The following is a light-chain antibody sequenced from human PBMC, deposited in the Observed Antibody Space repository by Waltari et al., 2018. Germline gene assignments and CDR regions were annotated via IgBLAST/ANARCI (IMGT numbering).Light chain of an antibody. Sequence: ETVMTQSPASLSVSPGEGPILSCRASQNVSSKLAWYQQKPGQAPRLLIFGASTRATGIPARFSGSGSGTEFTLTISSLQSEDFAVYYCQQYNNWPPITFGQGTRLEIK. J-gene: IGKJ5*01. CDR1: QNVSSK. CDR2: GAS. V-gene: IGKV3-15*01. CDR3: QQYNNWPPIT.